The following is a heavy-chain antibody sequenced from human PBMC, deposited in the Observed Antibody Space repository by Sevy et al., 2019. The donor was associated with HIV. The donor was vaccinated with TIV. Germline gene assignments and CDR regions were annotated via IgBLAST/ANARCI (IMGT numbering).Heavy chain of an antibody. J-gene: IGHJ3*02. D-gene: IGHD5-18*01. V-gene: IGHV3-7*01. CDR3: ARQSGVLDVDTAMPDAFDI. CDR2: IKQDGSEK. CDR1: GFTFSSYW. Sequence: GGSLRLSCAASGFTFSSYWMSWVRQAPGKGLEWVANIKQDGSEKYSVDSVKGRFSISGDNAKNSLYLQMNSLRVEDTAMYYCARQSGVLDVDTAMPDAFDIWGQGTMVTVSS.